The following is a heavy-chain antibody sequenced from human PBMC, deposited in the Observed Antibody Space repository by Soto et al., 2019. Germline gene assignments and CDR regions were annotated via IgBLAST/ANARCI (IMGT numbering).Heavy chain of an antibody. CDR1: GYTFTGYY. J-gene: IGHJ6*02. D-gene: IGHD2-21*01. CDR2: INPNSGGT. CDR3: ARGHSVLVSALPTSYGMSV. Sequence: ASVTVSCKASGYTFTGYYMHWVRQAPGQGLEWMGWINPNSGGTNYAQKFQGTVTMTRDTSISTAYMELSRLRSDDTAVYYCARGHSVLVSALPTSYGMSVRGQRTPVT. V-gene: IGHV1-2*02.